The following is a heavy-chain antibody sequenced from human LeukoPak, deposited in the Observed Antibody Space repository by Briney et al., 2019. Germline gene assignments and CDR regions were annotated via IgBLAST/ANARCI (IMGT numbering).Heavy chain of an antibody. CDR1: GYTFTSYA. CDR3: GRDRWWEPTDFSFDY. CDR2: INAGNGNT. V-gene: IGHV1-3*01. D-gene: IGHD1-26*01. Sequence: GASVKVSCKASGYTFTSYAMHWVRQAPGQRLEWMGWINAGNGNTKYSQKFQGRVTITRDTSASTAYMELSSLRSEDTAVYYCGRDRWWEPTDFSFDYWGQGTLVTVSS. J-gene: IGHJ4*02.